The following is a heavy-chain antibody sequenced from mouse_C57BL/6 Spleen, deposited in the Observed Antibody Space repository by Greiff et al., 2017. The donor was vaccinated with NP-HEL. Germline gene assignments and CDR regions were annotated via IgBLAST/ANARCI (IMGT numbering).Heavy chain of an antibody. CDR1: GFSLTSYG. CDR3: ARGEAYGNYAMDY. V-gene: IGHV2-6*01. J-gene: IGHJ4*01. D-gene: IGHD2-1*01. CDR2: IWGVGST. Sequence: VMLVESGPGLVAPSQRLSIPCTVSGFSLTSYGVDWVRQSPGKGLEWLGVIWGVGSTNYNSALKSRLSISKDNSKSQVFLKMNSLQTDDTAMYYCARGEAYGNYAMDYWGQGTSVTVSS.